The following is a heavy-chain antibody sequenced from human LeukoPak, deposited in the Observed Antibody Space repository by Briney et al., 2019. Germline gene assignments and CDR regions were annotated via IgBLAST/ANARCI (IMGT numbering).Heavy chain of an antibody. CDR2: ISGSGSNT. Sequence: GSLRLSCAASGFTFYTYGMNWIRQAPGKGLEWVSTISGSGSNTYYADSVKGRFTIFRDNSRNILYLQMNSLRAEDTAVYYCAKAITALVLTTWDSWGQGTLATVSP. D-gene: IGHD2-8*02. CDR3: AKAITALVLTTWDS. J-gene: IGHJ4*02. V-gene: IGHV3-23*01. CDR1: GFTFYTYG.